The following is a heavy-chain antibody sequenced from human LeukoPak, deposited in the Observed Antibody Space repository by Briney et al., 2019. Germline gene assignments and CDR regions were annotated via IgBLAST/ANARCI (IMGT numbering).Heavy chain of an antibody. D-gene: IGHD6-13*01. CDR3: ARDKGHAAAASLYYFDY. Sequence: SVKVSCKASGVTFSSYAISWVRQAPGQGLEWMGRIIPILGIANYAQKFQGRVTITADKSTSTAYMELSSLRSEDTAVYYCARDKGHAAAASLYYFDYWGQGTLVTVSS. CDR1: GVTFSSYA. J-gene: IGHJ4*02. V-gene: IGHV1-69*04. CDR2: IIPILGIA.